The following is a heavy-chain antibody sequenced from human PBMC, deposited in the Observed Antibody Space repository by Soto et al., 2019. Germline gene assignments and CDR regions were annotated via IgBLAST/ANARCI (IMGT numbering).Heavy chain of an antibody. CDR3: ASHLTMTGTRGFDH. CDR2: TRNSGGA. D-gene: IGHD3-9*01. CDR1: SGSIFSSNW. V-gene: IGHV4-4*02. Sequence: QVQLQESGPGLVKPSGTLSLTCAVSSGSIFSSNWWSWVRQPPGKGLEWIGETRNSGGANYNPSLKSRVTISVDKSTNQFFLNLNSVTAADTAVYYRASHLTMTGTRGFDHWGLGTLVTVSS. J-gene: IGHJ4*02.